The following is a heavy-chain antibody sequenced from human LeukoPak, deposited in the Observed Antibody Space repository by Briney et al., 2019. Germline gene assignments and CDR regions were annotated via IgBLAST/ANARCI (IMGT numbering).Heavy chain of an antibody. Sequence: NPSETLSLTCTVSGGSISSGDYYWSWIRQPPGKGLEWIGYIYYSGSTYYNPSLKSRVTISVDTSKNQFSPKLSSVTAADTAVYYCARFTKSSGYYFDYWGQGTLVTVSS. V-gene: IGHV4-30-4*01. D-gene: IGHD3-22*01. CDR3: ARFTKSSGYYFDY. CDR2: IYYSGST. J-gene: IGHJ4*02. CDR1: GGSISSGDYY.